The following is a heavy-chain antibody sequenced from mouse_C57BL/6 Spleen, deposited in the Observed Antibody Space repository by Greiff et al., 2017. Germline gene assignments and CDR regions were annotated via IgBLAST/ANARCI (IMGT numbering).Heavy chain of an antibody. CDR2: IDPSDSYT. Sequence: QVQLQQPGAELVMPGASVKLSCKASGYTFTSYWMHWVKQRPGQGLEWIGEIDPSDSYTNYNQKFKGKSTLTVDKSSSTAYMQLSSLTSEDSAVYYCARSAYYGSSPWYFDGWGTGTTVTVSS. J-gene: IGHJ1*03. CDR1: GYTFTSYW. D-gene: IGHD1-1*01. V-gene: IGHV1-69*01. CDR3: ARSAYYGSSPWYFDG.